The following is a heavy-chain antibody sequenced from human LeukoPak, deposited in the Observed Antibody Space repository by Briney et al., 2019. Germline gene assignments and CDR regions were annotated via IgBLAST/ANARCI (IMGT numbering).Heavy chain of an antibody. V-gene: IGHV4-39*07. CDR3: ARVPATTQYNWFDP. CDR1: GGSISSSSYY. CDR2: IHYSGST. D-gene: IGHD5-24*01. J-gene: IGHJ5*02. Sequence: SETLSLTCTVSGGSISSSSYYWGWIRQPPGKGLEWIGSIHYSGSTNYNPSLKSRVTISVDTSKNQFSLKLSSVTAADTAVYYCARVPATTQYNWFDPWGQGTLVTVSS.